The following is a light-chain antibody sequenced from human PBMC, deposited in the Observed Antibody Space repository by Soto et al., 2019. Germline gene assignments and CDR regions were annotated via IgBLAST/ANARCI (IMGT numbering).Light chain of an antibody. CDR1: QSVRSSY. Sequence: EIVLTQSPGTLSLSPGERATLSCRASQSVRSSYLAWYQQKPGQAPRLLIYGASSRATGIPDRFSGSGSGTDFTLTISRLEPEDFAVYYGQHYGSSPPITFGPGTKVDIK. V-gene: IGKV3-20*01. CDR2: GAS. J-gene: IGKJ3*01. CDR3: QHYGSSPPIT.